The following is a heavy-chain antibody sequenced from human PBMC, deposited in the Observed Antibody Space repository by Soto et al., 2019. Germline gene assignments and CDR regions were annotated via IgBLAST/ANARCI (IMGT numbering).Heavy chain of an antibody. V-gene: IGHV5-51*01. J-gene: IGHJ4*02. Sequence: GESLKISCKSSGYSFTNYWIGWVRQMPGKGLEWMGIIYPGDSDTRYSPSFQGQVTISADKSISTAYLQWSSLKASDTAIYYCGRTFGGHLYSFDFWGQGTLVTVSS. CDR2: IYPGDSDT. D-gene: IGHD3-16*01. CDR1: GYSFTNYW. CDR3: GRTFGGHLYSFDF.